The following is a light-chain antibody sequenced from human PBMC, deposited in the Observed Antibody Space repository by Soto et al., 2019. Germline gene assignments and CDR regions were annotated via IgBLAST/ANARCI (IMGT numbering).Light chain of an antibody. CDR3: QHYNSYSEA. CDR2: KAS. V-gene: IGKV1-5*03. CDR1: QTISSW. Sequence: DIQMTQSPSTLSGSVGDRVTITCWASQTISSWLAWYQQKPGKAPKLLIYKASTLKSGVPSRFSGSGSGTEFTLTISSLQPDDFATYYCQHYNSYSEAFGQGTKVDNK. J-gene: IGKJ1*01.